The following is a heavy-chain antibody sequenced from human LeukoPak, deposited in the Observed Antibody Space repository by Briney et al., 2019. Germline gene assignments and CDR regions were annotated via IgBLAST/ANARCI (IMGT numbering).Heavy chain of an antibody. Sequence: GGSLRLSCAASGFTFSDFWMHWVRQAPGKGLVWVSRINSGGTVTNYADSVKGRLTISRDSAKNTLYLQMNSLKAEDAALYYCAKGNYGEKIDYWGPGTLVTVSS. J-gene: IGHJ4*02. CDR3: AKGNYGEKIDY. V-gene: IGHV3-74*01. D-gene: IGHD4-17*01. CDR1: GFTFSDFW. CDR2: INSGGTVT.